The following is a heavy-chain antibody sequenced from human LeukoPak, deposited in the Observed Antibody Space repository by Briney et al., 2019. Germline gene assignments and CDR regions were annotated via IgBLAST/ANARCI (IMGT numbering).Heavy chain of an antibody. CDR2: INPYSGGT. CDR1: GYTFTGHY. CDR3: ARGAHYHDSSEGYDY. J-gene: IGHJ4*02. V-gene: IGHV1-2*02. D-gene: IGHD3-22*01. Sequence: ASVKVSCKASGYTFTGHYIHWVRQAPGQGLEWMGWINPYSGGTNYAQKFQGRVTMTRDTSISTAHMELSRLRSDDTAVYYCARGAHYHDSSEGYDYWGQGTLVTVSS.